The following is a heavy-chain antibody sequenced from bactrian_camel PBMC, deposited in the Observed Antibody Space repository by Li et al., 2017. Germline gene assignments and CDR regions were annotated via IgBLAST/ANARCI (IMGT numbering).Heavy chain of an antibody. J-gene: IGHJ4*01. CDR1: GYTFSTY. CDR2: IYTGSGNT. V-gene: IGHV3S31*01. CDR3: AADSYNLQLARSYTY. Sequence: DVQLVESGGGSVQAGGSLTLSCAASGYTFSTYSWFRQAPGKEREGVARIYTGSGNTYYADSVMGRFTISKDNVKNTLYLQMDNLKPEDTAMYYCAADSYNLQLARSYTYWGHGTQVTVS. D-gene: IGHD7*01.